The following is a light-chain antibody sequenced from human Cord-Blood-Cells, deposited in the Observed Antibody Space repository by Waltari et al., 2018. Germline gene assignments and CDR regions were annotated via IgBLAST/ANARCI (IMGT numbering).Light chain of an antibody. V-gene: IGKV3-11*01. CDR1: QSVSSY. Sequence: EIVLTQSPATLSLSPGESATLSCRASQSVSSYLAWYQQKPGQAPRLLIYDASNRATGIPARCSGSGSGTDFTLTISSLEPEDFAVYYCQQRSNWPPWITFGQGTRLEIK. CDR2: DAS. CDR3: QQRSNWPPWIT. J-gene: IGKJ5*01.